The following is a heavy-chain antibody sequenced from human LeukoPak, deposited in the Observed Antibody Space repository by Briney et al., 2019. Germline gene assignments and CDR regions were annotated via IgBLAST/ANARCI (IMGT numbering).Heavy chain of an antibody. V-gene: IGHV3-23*01. J-gene: IGHJ3*02. Sequence: GGSLRLSCAASGFTFSSYWMSWVRQAPGKGLEWVSAISGSGGSTYYADSVKGRFTISRDNSKNTLYLQMNSLRAEDTAVYYCAKGLEILGVVIDAFDIWGQGTMVTVSS. CDR1: GFTFSSYW. CDR2: ISGSGGST. CDR3: AKGLEILGVVIDAFDI. D-gene: IGHD3-3*01.